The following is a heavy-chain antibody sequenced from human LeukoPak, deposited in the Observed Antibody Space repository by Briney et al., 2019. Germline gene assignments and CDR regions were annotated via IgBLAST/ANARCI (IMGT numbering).Heavy chain of an antibody. CDR1: GFTFSSYS. J-gene: IGHJ4*02. CDR3: ALARRWLHHTNAFDY. CDR2: ISSSSSYI. Sequence: PGGSLRLSCAASGFTFSSYSMNWVRQAPGKGLEWVSSISSSSSYIYYADSVKGRFTISRDNSKNTLYLQMNSLRAEDTAVYYCALARRWLHHTNAFDYWGQGTLVTVSS. V-gene: IGHV3-21*04. D-gene: IGHD5-24*01.